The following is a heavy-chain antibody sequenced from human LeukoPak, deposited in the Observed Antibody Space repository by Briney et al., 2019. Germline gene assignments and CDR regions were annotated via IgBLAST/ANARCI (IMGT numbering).Heavy chain of an antibody. Sequence: ASVKVSCKASGGTFSSYAIGWVRQAPGQGLEWMGRIIPILGIANYAQKFQGRVTITADKSTSTAYMELSSLRSEDTAAYYCARDRGAAAGFGGYFDYWGQGTLVTVSS. V-gene: IGHV1-69*04. J-gene: IGHJ4*02. CDR1: GGTFSSYA. CDR2: IIPILGIA. D-gene: IGHD6-13*01. CDR3: ARDRGAAAGFGGYFDY.